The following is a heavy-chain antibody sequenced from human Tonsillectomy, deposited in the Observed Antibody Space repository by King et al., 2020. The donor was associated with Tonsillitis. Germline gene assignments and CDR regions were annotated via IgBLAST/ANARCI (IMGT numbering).Heavy chain of an antibody. CDR2: IIPIFGTA. D-gene: IGHD3-10*01. CDR1: GGTFSTYV. J-gene: IGHJ4*02. V-gene: IGHV1-69*14. Sequence: VQLVQSGAEVKKPGSSVKVSCKASGGTFSTYVISWVRQAPGQGLEWMGGIIPIFGTANNSQKFQGRVTSTADKSTSTAYMELSSLRSEDTAVYYCARDGDYYGSGSYYNGIDYWGQGTLVTVSS. CDR3: ARDGDYYGSGSYYNGIDY.